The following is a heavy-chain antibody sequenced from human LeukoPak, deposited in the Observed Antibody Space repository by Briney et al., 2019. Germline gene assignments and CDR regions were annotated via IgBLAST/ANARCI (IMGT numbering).Heavy chain of an antibody. J-gene: IGHJ3*02. CDR1: GGSISSYY. CDR2: IYYSGST. Sequence: SETLSLTCTVSGGSISSYYWSWIRQPPGKGLEWIGYIYYSGSTNYNPSLKSRVTISVDTSKNQFSLKLSSVTAADTAVYYCGRVESSSGWYRGDAFDIWGQGTMVTVSS. CDR3: GRVESSSGWYRGDAFDI. V-gene: IGHV4-59*01. D-gene: IGHD6-19*01.